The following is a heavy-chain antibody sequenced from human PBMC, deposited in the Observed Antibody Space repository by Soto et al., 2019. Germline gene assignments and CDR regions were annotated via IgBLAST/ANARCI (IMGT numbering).Heavy chain of an antibody. CDR1: GGSISSGGYY. CDR2: IYYSGST. D-gene: IGHD3-3*01. V-gene: IGHV4-31*01. J-gene: IGHJ4*02. Sequence: QVQLQESGPGLVKPSQTLSLTCTVSGGSISSGGYYWSWIRQHPGKGLEWIGYIYYSGSTYYNPSIKSLVTISVETSKNQFSLKLSSVTAADTAVYYCARVPRITIFGVVITYYFDYWGQGTLVTVSS. CDR3: ARVPRITIFGVVITYYFDY.